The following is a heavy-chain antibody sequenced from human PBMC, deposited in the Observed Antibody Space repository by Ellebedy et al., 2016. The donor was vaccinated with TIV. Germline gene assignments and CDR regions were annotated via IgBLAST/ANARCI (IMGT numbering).Heavy chain of an antibody. Sequence: MPSETLSLTCTVSGASISSYFWSWIRQPPGKGLEWIGYISNTGNTNYNPSLKSRVSISLDTSRSQFSLGLTSVTAADTAVYFCARDRRGSYDFWGQGTLIAASS. CDR3: ARDRRGSYDF. CDR2: ISNTGNT. V-gene: IGHV4-59*01. CDR1: GASISSYF. D-gene: IGHD3-10*01. J-gene: IGHJ4*02.